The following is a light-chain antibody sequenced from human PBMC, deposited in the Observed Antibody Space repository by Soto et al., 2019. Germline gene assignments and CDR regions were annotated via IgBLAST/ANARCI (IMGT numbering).Light chain of an antibody. CDR3: SSFTSINTWV. CDR1: SSDVGGYNY. V-gene: IGLV2-14*01. J-gene: IGLJ3*02. Sequence: QSALTQPASVSGSPGQSITISCTGTSSDVGGYNYVSWYQQHPGKAPKLMIYEVSNRPSGVSNRFSGSKSGNTASLTISGLQAEDEADYYCSSFTSINTWVFGGATHLTVL. CDR2: EVS.